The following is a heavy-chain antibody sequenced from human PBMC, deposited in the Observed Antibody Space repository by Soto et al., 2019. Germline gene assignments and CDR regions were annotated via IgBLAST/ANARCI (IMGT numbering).Heavy chain of an antibody. CDR1: RGSITSSGYY. Sequence: SETLSLTCSVSRGSITSSGYYWSWILQHPGKGLEWIGDIYNSGSTHYNPSLKSRVSILLDTSNNQFSLKLTSVTAADTAMYYCSRVEYVTSSPIGWGQGTLVTVSS. CDR3: SRVEYVTSSPIG. D-gene: IGHD6-6*01. V-gene: IGHV4-31*03. CDR2: IYNSGST. J-gene: IGHJ4*02.